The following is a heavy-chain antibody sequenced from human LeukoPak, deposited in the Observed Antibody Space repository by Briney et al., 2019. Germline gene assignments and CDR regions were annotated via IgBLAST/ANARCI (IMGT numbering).Heavy chain of an antibody. CDR1: GFTFSSYG. V-gene: IGHV3-33*01. CDR2: IWYDGSNK. Sequence: GRSLRLSCAASGFTFSSYGMHWVRQAPGKGLEWVAVIWYDGSNKYYADSVKGRFTISRDNSKNTLYLQMNSLRAEDTAVYYCARAAAAAGFSWFDPWGQGTLVTVSS. D-gene: IGHD6-13*01. J-gene: IGHJ5*02. CDR3: ARAAAAAGFSWFDP.